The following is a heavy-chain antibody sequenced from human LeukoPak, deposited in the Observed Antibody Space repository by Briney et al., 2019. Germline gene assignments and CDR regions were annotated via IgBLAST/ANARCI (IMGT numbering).Heavy chain of an antibody. V-gene: IGHV4-31*03. Sequence: SSETLSLTCTVSGGSISSGGYYWSWIRQHPGKGLEWIGYIYYSGSTYYNPSLKSRVTISVDTSKNQFSLKLSSVTAADTAVYYCARDRGVTYYYDSSEGDDAFDIWGQGTMVTVSS. CDR2: IYYSGST. J-gene: IGHJ3*02. CDR1: GGSISSGGYY. CDR3: ARDRGVTYYYDSSEGDDAFDI. D-gene: IGHD3-22*01.